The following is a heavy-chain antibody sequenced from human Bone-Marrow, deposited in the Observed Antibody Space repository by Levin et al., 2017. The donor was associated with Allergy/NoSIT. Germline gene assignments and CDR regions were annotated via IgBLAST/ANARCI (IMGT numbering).Heavy chain of an antibody. D-gene: IGHD2-8*01. J-gene: IGHJ6*02. Sequence: PGGSLRLSCTTSGFTFGDYAMSWVRQAPGKGLEWVGFIKSKIYGGIAEYAASVKGRFTISRDDSKTIAYLQMNSLKTEDTAVYYCTRGYCPNGVCPLHYYDYGMDVWGQGTTVTVSS. V-gene: IGHV3-49*04. CDR2: IKSKIYGGIA. CDR1: GFTFGDYA. CDR3: TRGYCPNGVCPLHYYDYGMDV.